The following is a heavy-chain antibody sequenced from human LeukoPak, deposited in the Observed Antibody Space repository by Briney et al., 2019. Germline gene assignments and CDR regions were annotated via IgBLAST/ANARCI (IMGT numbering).Heavy chain of an antibody. CDR1: GGSISSYY. CDR3: AREGYSSSWDLTYYYYYMDV. V-gene: IGHV4-59*01. D-gene: IGHD6-13*01. J-gene: IGHJ6*03. Sequence: SETLSLTCTVSGGSISSYYWSCIRQPPGKGLEWIGYIYYSGSTNYNPSLKSRVTISVDTSKNQFSLKLSSVTAADTAVYYCAREGYSSSWDLTYYYYYMDVWGKGTTVTVSS. CDR2: IYYSGST.